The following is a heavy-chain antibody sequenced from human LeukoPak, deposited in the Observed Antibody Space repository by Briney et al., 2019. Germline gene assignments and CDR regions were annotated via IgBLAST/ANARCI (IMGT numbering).Heavy chain of an antibody. CDR1: GGSISSGGYY. D-gene: IGHD2-15*01. CDR3: ARGIVVVVAATRYWFDP. J-gene: IGHJ5*02. CDR2: IYYSGST. V-gene: IGHV4-31*03. Sequence: PSQTLSLTCTVSGGSISSGGYYWSWIRQHPGKGLEWIGYIYYSGSTYYNPSLKSRVTISVDTSKNQFSLKLSSVTAADTAVYYCARGIVVVVAATRYWFDPWGQGALVTVSS.